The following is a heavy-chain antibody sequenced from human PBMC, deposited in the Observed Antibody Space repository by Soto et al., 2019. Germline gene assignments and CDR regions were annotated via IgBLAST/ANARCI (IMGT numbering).Heavy chain of an antibody. V-gene: IGHV5-10-1*01. CDR3: VRHGNGTPYYFDY. CDR1: GDRSIRYW. CDR2: IDPSDSYT. D-gene: IGHD2-8*01. J-gene: IGHJ4*02. Sequence: PGQALKISCKGSGDRSIRYWNSWLRQMPGKGLERMGRIDPSDSYTTYSPSFQGHVTISIYKSTSTAYLQLRSLEASDNAKYYCVRHGNGTPYYFDYRAQRILVSVSS.